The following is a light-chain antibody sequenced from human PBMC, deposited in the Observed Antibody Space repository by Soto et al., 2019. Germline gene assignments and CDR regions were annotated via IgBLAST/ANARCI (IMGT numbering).Light chain of an antibody. CDR2: DVT. CDR3: SSYTSSNSVA. CDR1: TSDVGGYKY. J-gene: IGLJ2*01. V-gene: IGLV2-14*03. Sequence: QSVLTQPASVSGSPGQSITISCTGTTSDVGGYKYVSWYQHHPGKAPKLMIYDVTNRPSGVSNRFSGSKSGNTASLTISGLQAEDEADYYCSSYTSSNSVAFGGGTKVTVL.